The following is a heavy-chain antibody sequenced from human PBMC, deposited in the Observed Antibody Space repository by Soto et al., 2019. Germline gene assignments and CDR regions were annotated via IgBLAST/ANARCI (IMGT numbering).Heavy chain of an antibody. CDR1: GFTFSSYA. Sequence: EVQLLESGGGLVQPGGSLRLSCAASGFTFSSYAMNWVRQAPGKGLEWVSVISGTGASTYSADSVKGRFTISRDNSKNTLYLQMNRLRAEDTAVYYGARRLGYCSSTSCFVPDYWGQGTLVTVSS. CDR2: ISGTGAST. D-gene: IGHD2-2*01. V-gene: IGHV3-23*01. J-gene: IGHJ4*02. CDR3: ARRLGYCSSTSCFVPDY.